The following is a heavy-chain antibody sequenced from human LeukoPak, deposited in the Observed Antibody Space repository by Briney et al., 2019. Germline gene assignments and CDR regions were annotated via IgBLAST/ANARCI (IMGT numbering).Heavy chain of an antibody. CDR3: ARGGRLELRPY. CDR2: IYYSGST. D-gene: IGHD1-7*01. V-gene: IGHV4-31*03. Sequence: SETLSLTCIVSGGSISSGGYYWSWIRQHPGKGLEWIGYIYYSGSTYYNPSLKSRVTISVDTSKNQFSLKLSSVTAADTAVYYCARGGRLELRPYWGQGTLVTVSS. CDR1: GGSISSGGYY. J-gene: IGHJ4*02.